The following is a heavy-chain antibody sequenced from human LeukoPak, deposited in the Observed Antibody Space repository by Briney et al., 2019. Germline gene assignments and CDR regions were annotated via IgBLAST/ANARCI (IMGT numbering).Heavy chain of an antibody. CDR1: GGSFSSGSYY. CDR2: IYYSGST. V-gene: IGHV4-61*01. Sequence: PSETLSLTCTVSGGSFSSGSYYWSWIRQPPGKGLEWIGYIYYSGSTNYNPSLKSRVTMSVDTSKNQFSLKLSSVTAADTAVYYCAREEMATSYYFDYWGQGTLVTVSS. D-gene: IGHD5-24*01. J-gene: IGHJ4*02. CDR3: AREEMATSYYFDY.